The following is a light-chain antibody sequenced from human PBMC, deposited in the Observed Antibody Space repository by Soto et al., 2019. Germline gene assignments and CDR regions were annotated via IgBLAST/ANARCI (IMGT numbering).Light chain of an antibody. CDR1: QGIGTS. J-gene: IGKJ1*01. CDR2: TAS. Sequence: DIQMTQSPSSLSASVGDRVTITCRPSQGIGTSLVWYQQRPGTVPKLLIHTASTLQSGVPSRFSGSGSGTDFTLTISSLQPEDVATYYCQKYDSAPTFGPGTKVDIK. CDR3: QKYDSAPT. V-gene: IGKV1-27*01.